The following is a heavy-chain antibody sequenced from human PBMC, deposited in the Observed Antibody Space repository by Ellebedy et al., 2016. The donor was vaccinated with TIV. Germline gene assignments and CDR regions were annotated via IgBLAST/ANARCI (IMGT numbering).Heavy chain of an antibody. Sequence: SETLSLXCTVSGGSISSGGYYWSWIRQHPGKGLEWIGYIYYSGSTYYNPSLKSRVTISVDTSKNQFSLKLSSVTAADTAVYYCARWFYYDSSAVDAFDPWGQGTMVTVSS. CDR2: IYYSGST. V-gene: IGHV4-31*03. CDR1: GGSISSGGYY. CDR3: ARWFYYDSSAVDAFDP. J-gene: IGHJ3*01. D-gene: IGHD3-22*01.